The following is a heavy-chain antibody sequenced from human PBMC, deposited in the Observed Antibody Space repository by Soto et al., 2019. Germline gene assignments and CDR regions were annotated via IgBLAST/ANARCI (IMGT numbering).Heavy chain of an antibody. V-gene: IGHV1-2*04. D-gene: IGHD6-19*01. CDR2: INPNNGGT. CDR1: GYTFTGYY. J-gene: IGHJ3*02. Sequence: ASVKVSCKASGYTFTGYYMHWVRQAPGQGLEWMGWINPNNGGTNYAQKFQGWVTMTRDTSISTAYMELSRLRSDDTAVYYCARVFIAVAGTGAFDIWGQGTMVTVSS. CDR3: ARVFIAVAGTGAFDI.